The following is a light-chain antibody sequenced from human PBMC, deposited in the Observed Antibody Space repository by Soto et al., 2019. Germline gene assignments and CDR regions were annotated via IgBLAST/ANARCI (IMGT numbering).Light chain of an antibody. CDR1: KNDIGVYDF. J-gene: IGLJ1*01. CDR3: KSYAGSNTYV. V-gene: IGLV2-8*01. Sequence: QSALTQPPSASGSPGQSVTISCTGTKNDIGVYDFVSWYQHHPGKAPRLIIYEVVQRPSGVPDRFSASTSGNTASLTVSGLQAADEADYFCKSYAGSNTYVFGSGTKGTVL. CDR2: EVV.